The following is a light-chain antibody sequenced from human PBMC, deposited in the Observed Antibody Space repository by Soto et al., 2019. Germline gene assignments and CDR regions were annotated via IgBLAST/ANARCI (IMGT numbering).Light chain of an antibody. V-gene: IGKV1-5*01. CDR2: DAS. J-gene: IGKJ5*01. CDR3: QQYNSYRIT. Sequence: DIQMTQSPSTLSASEGDRVTITCRASQSISSWLAWYQQKPGKAPKLLIYDASSLESGVPSRFSGSGSGTEFTLTISSLQPDDFATYYCQQYNSYRITFGQGTRLEI. CDR1: QSISSW.